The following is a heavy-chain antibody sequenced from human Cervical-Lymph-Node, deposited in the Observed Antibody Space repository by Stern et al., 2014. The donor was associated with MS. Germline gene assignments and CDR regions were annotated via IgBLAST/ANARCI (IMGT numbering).Heavy chain of an antibody. CDR2: IKRKNDGGAA. V-gene: IGHV3-15*01. J-gene: IGHJ6*02. CDR1: GVTLSDAG. CDR3: ATGAGVLVYFYGLDV. D-gene: IGHD4/OR15-4a*01. Sequence: EVQLLESGGGLVKPGGSLRLSCAVSGVTLSDAGVSWVRQAPGKGLEWVGRIKRKNDGGAAAYAAPVKGRFTISRNDSKNTAYLQMNSLKAEDTAVYYCATGAGVLVYFYGLDVWGQGTTVTVSS.